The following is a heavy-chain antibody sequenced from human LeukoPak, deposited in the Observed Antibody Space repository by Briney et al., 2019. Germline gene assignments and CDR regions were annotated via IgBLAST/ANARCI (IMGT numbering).Heavy chain of an antibody. J-gene: IGHJ4*02. V-gene: IGHV3-15*01. D-gene: IGHD3-9*01. CDR3: TTDPSWGDILTGYPNPKYFDY. CDR1: GFTFSNAW. Sequence: PGGSLRLPCAASGFTFSNAWMSWVRQAPGKGLEWVGRIKSKTDGGTTDYAAAVKGRFTISRDDSKNPLYLQMNSLKTEDTAVYYCTTDPSWGDILTGYPNPKYFDYWGQGTLVTVSS. CDR2: IKSKTDGGTT.